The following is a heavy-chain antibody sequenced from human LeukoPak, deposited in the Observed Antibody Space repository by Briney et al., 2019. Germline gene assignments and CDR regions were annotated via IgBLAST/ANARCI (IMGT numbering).Heavy chain of an antibody. D-gene: IGHD6-25*01. CDR3: AKAYGAGQDHSGIHDY. CDR2: ISSSGSTI. Sequence: PGGSLRLSCAASGFTFSDYYMSWIRQAPGKGLEWVSYISSSGSTIYYADSVKGRFTISRDNAKNSLYLQMNSLRAEDTAVYYCAKAYGAGQDHSGIHDYWGQGTLVTVSS. V-gene: IGHV3-11*01. CDR1: GFTFSDYY. J-gene: IGHJ4*02.